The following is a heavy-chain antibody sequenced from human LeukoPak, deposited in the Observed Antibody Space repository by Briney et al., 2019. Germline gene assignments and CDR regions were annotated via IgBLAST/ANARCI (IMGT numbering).Heavy chain of an antibody. V-gene: IGHV3-48*03. D-gene: IGHD6-19*01. CDR2: ISSSGSTI. CDR3: ARDMRRQWLVRPLFGY. Sequence: GGSLRLSCAASGFTFSSYEMNWVRQAPGKGLEWVSYISSSGSTIYYADSAKGRFTISRDNAKNSLYLQMNSLRAEDTAVYYCARDMRRQWLVRPLFGYWGQGTLVTVSS. J-gene: IGHJ4*02. CDR1: GFTFSSYE.